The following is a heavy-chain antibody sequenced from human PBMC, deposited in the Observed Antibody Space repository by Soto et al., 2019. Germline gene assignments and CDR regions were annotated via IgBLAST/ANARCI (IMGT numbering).Heavy chain of an antibody. J-gene: IGHJ5*01. D-gene: IGHD2-21*01. CDR2: VYHNGGA. V-gene: IGHV4-39*01. CDR1: GVSIHNSHSF. CDR3: GRVVEGATRHTDPDS. Sequence: SETLSLTCTVSGVSIHNSHSFWAWIRQPPGKGLQFIASVYHNGGAHYNSSLKSRVTISVDTANNQGSLRMRSLTAADTAFYYCGRVVEGATRHTDPDSWGQGILVTVSS.